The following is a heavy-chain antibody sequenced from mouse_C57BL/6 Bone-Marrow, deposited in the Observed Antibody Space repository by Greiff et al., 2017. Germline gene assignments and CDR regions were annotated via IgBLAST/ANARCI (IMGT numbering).Heavy chain of an antibody. J-gene: IGHJ1*03. V-gene: IGHV1-81*01. CDR1: GYTFTSYG. Sequence: QVQLQQSGAELARPGASVKLSCKASGYTFTSYGISWVKQRTGQGLEWIGEIYPRSGNTYYNEKFKGKATLTADKSSSTAYMELRSLTSEDSAVYYGAKPVTTVGAAQWYFDVWGTGTTVTVSS. CDR2: IYPRSGNT. CDR3: AKPVTTVGAAQWYFDV. D-gene: IGHD1-1*01.